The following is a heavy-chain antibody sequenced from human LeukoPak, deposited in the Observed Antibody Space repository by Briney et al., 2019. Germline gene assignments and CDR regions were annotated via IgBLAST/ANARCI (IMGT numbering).Heavy chain of an antibody. V-gene: IGHV5-51*01. D-gene: IGHD6-19*01. CDR1: GYSFTSYW. J-gene: IGHJ4*02. Sequence: PGESLKISCKGSGYSFTSYWIGWVRQMPGKGLEWMGIIYPGDSDTRYSPSFQGQVTISADNSISTAYLQWSSLKASDTAMYYCARQHDSSGWYVHFDYWGQGTLVTVSS. CDR3: ARQHDSSGWYVHFDY. CDR2: IYPGDSDT.